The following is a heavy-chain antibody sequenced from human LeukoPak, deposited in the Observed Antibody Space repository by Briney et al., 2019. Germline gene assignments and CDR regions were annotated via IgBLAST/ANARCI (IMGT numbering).Heavy chain of an antibody. J-gene: IGHJ4*02. D-gene: IGHD3-22*01. CDR2: IYYSGST. V-gene: IGHV4-59*12. Sequence: SETLSLTCTVSGGSISSYYWSWIRQTPGKGLEWIGDIYYSGSTNYNPSLKSRVTISVDTSKNQFSLKLSSVTAADTAVHYCATLYYDSSGYYRYYFDYWGQGTLVTVSS. CDR3: ATLYYDSSGYYRYYFDY. CDR1: GGSISSYY.